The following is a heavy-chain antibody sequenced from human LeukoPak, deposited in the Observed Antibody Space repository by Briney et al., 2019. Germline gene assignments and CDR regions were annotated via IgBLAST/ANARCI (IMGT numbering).Heavy chain of an antibody. CDR2: ISSSSSTI. D-gene: IGHD6-13*01. V-gene: IGHV3-48*01. Sequence: GGSLRPSCAASGFTFSSYSMNWVRQAPGKGLEWVSYISSSSSTIYYADSVKGRFTISRDNAKNSLYLQMNSLRAEDTAVYYCASGYILDAFDIWGQGTMVTVSS. CDR1: GFTFSSYS. J-gene: IGHJ3*02. CDR3: ASGYILDAFDI.